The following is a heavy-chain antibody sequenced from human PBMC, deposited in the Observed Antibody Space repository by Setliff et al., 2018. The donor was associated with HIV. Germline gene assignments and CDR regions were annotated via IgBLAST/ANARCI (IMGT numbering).Heavy chain of an antibody. CDR2: INPNSGGT. J-gene: IGHJ6*02. CDR3: ARGGLGGDYGVGVFYYYYYGMDV. CDR1: GYTFTGYY. D-gene: IGHD4-17*01. V-gene: IGHV1-2*04. Sequence: ASVKVSCKASGYTFTGYYMHWVRQATGQGLEWMGWINPNSGGTNYAQKFQGWVTMTRDTSISTAYMELSRLRSDDTAVYYCARGGLGGDYGVGVFYYYYYGMDVWGQGTTVTVSS.